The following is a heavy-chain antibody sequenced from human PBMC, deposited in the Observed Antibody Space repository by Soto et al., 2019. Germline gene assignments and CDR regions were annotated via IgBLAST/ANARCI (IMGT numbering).Heavy chain of an antibody. Sequence: PGGSLRLSCAASGFTFSSYAMHWVRQAPGKGLEWVAVISYDGSNKYCADSVKGRFTISRDNSKNTLYLQMNSLRAEDTAVYYCAREFGGSYHRRHFDYWGQGTLVTVSS. CDR3: AREFGGSYHRRHFDY. CDR1: GFTFSSYA. D-gene: IGHD1-26*01. J-gene: IGHJ4*02. CDR2: ISYDGSNK. V-gene: IGHV3-30-3*01.